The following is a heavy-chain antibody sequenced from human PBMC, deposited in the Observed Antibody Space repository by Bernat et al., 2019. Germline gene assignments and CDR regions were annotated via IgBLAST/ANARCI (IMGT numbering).Heavy chain of an antibody. CDR2: IYSNAFT. J-gene: IGHJ5*02. V-gene: IGHV4-4*09. D-gene: IGHD2-2*01. CDR3: GRLGGSTNHWLDP. Sequence: HVRLHESGPGLVKPSETLSLTCSVSGDSISGYFWSWVRQPPGKGLEWIGFIYSNAFTNYSPSLKSRVTMSVDTSKNQVSLSLKSVTATDTAVYFCGRLGGSTNHWLDPWGQGTLVTVS. CDR1: GDSISGYF.